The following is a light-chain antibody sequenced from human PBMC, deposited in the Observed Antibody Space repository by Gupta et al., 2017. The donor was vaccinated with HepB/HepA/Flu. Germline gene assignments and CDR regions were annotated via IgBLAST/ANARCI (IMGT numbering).Light chain of an antibody. V-gene: IGLV2-23*02. CDR1: SSDVGSYNL. Sequence: QSALTQPASVSGSPGQSITISCTGTSSDVGSYNLVSWYQQHPGKAPTLMIYDVSKRPSGVSNRFSGSKSGNTASLTISGLQAEDEADYYCCSYAGSSTFFYVFGTGTKVTVL. CDR3: CSYAGSSTFFYV. J-gene: IGLJ1*01. CDR2: DVS.